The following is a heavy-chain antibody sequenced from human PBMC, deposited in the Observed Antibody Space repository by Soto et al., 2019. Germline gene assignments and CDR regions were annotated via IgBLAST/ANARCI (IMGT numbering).Heavy chain of an antibody. D-gene: IGHD3-22*01. CDR3: ARDDYYDSSGYSTGLHY. Sequence: ASVKVSCKASGYTFTSYGISWVRQAPGQGLEWMGWISAYNGNTNYALKLQGRVTMTTDTSTSTAYMELRSLRSDDTAVYYCARDDYYDSSGYSTGLHYWGQGTLVTVSS. V-gene: IGHV1-18*01. CDR2: ISAYNGNT. J-gene: IGHJ4*02. CDR1: GYTFTSYG.